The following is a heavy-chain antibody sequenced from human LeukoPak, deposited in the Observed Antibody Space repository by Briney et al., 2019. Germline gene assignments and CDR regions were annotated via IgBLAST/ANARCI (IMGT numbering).Heavy chain of an antibody. J-gene: IGHJ6*03. Sequence: SETLSLTCTVSGGSISNSRYYWGWIRQPPGKGLEWIASIFYGGSTHYNPSLKSRVTILVDTSKNQFSLKLSSVTAADTAVYYCARAFYPGYYSYMAVWGKGTTVTVSS. CDR3: ARAFYPGYYSYMAV. CDR1: GGSISNSRYY. V-gene: IGHV4-39*07. CDR2: IFYGGST. D-gene: IGHD3-3*02.